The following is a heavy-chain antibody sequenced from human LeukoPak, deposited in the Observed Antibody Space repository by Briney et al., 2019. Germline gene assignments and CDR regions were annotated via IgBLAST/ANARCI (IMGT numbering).Heavy chain of an antibody. D-gene: IGHD3-22*01. CDR2: IYTSGST. J-gene: IGHJ4*02. CDR3: ARDPGYYDSSGYYGRGLDY. Sequence: SETLSLTCTVSGVSIRSGSYYWSWIRQPAGKGLEWIGRIYTSGSTNYNPSLKSRVTMSVDTSKNQFSLKLSSVTAADTAVYYCARDPGYYDSSGYYGRGLDYWGQGTLVTVSS. V-gene: IGHV4-61*02. CDR1: GVSIRSGSYY.